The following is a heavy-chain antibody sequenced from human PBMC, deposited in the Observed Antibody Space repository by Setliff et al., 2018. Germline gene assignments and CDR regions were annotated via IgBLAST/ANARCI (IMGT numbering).Heavy chain of an antibody. CDR3: ATDGPVLNGDYIS. J-gene: IGHJ5*02. CDR1: GGSISSTTYY. D-gene: IGHD3-10*01. Sequence: SETLSLTCTVSGGSISSTTYYWGWIRQAPGKGLEWIGSIHHSGKAYYNPSVKSRVTISVDKSKNQFSLSLRSVTAADTAVYYCATDGPVLNGDYISWGQGTLVTVSS. V-gene: IGHV4-39*07. CDR2: IHHSGKA.